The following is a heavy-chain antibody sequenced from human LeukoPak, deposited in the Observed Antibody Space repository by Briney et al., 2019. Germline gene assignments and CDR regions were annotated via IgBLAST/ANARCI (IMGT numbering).Heavy chain of an antibody. Sequence: PGGSLRLSCVASGFTFSDYYMTWIRQAPGKGLEWVSYMSGSGSTIHYADSVKGRFTISRDNANNSLYLQMNSLRAEDTAVYYCAREGLADAFDIWGQGTMVTVSS. CDR3: AREGLADAFDI. V-gene: IGHV3-11*04. J-gene: IGHJ3*02. CDR2: MSGSGSTI. D-gene: IGHD6-6*01. CDR1: GFTFSDYY.